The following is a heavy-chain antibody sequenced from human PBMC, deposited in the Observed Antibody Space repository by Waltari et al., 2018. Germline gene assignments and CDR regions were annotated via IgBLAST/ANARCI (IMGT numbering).Heavy chain of an antibody. CDR2: IKQDGSEK. CDR3: VRGRGWIFDY. Sequence: EVQLVESGGGLVQPGGSMRRSCAGSGFALRNCWLSWVRQTPGKGLEWVAIIKQDGSEKHYMDSVKGRFTISRDNAKNSLYLQLNSLRADDTAVYYCVRGRGWIFDYWGQGTLVTVSS. CDR1: GFALRNCW. V-gene: IGHV3-7*01. J-gene: IGHJ4*02. D-gene: IGHD5-12*01.